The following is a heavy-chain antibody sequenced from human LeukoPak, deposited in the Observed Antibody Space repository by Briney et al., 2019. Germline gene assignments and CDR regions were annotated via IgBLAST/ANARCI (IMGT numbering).Heavy chain of an antibody. CDR2: IYASGVT. V-gene: IGHV4-4*07. J-gene: IGHJ6*02. D-gene: IGHD4/OR15-4a*01. CDR3: AREGATPASYFYAMDV. Sequence: SETLSLTCTVSGGSISTYYWRWIRQPAGKGLEWIGHIYASGVTESNPSLKSRVTMSVDTSTNRLSLKVSSVTAADSAVYYCAREGATPASYFYAMDVWGQGTTVTVSS. CDR1: GGSISTYY.